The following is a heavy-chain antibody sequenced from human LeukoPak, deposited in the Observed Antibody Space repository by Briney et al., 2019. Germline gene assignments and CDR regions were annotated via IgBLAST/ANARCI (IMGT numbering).Heavy chain of an antibody. D-gene: IGHD6-19*01. V-gene: IGHV3-53*01. CDR2: IYSGGDT. J-gene: IGHJ6*03. Sequence: GGSLRLSCAVSEFTVYNSYMSWVRQAPGKGLEWVSIIYSGGDTFYVDSVKGRFTISRDNAKNSLYLQMNSLRAEDTAVYYCARGFIGSGWSDDYYMDVWGKGTTVTVSS. CDR1: EFTVYNSY. CDR3: ARGFIGSGWSDDYYMDV.